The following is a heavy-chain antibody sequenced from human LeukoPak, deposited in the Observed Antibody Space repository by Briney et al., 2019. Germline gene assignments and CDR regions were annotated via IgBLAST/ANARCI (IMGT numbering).Heavy chain of an antibody. D-gene: IGHD5-12*01. Sequence: GYLRLSCVASGFTLSNYWMTWVRQAPGKGLEGVANIKEDGSEKYYVGSVKGRFTISRDNAKNSLSLQLNSLSAEDTALYYCARSRSGYYEDYWGQGTLVTVSS. V-gene: IGHV3-7*01. J-gene: IGHJ4*02. CDR1: GFTLSNYW. CDR3: ARSRSGYYEDY. CDR2: IKEDGSEK.